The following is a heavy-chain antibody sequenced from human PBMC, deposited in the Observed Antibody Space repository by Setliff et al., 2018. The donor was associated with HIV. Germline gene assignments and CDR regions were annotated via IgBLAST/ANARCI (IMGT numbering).Heavy chain of an antibody. CDR1: GDSISSDDHY. Sequence: SETLSLTCTVSGDSISSDDHYWSWIRQTPGKGLEWIGYIFNTGSTYYKSSLASRLTMSIDTSRNQFSLKLSSVTAADTAVYYCAREEKLSAVAGTMYYYYAMDVWGQGTTVTVSS. J-gene: IGHJ6*02. D-gene: IGHD6-19*01. CDR2: IFNTGST. V-gene: IGHV4-30-4*08. CDR3: AREEKLSAVAGTMYYYYAMDV.